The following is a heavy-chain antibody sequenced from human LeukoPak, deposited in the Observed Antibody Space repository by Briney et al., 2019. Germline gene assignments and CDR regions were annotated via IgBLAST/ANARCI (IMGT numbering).Heavy chain of an antibody. D-gene: IGHD3-22*01. V-gene: IGHV4-4*02. CDR3: ARNYYDSSGYYLDAFDI. CDR2: VYHSGST. J-gene: IGHJ3*02. Sequence: MASETLSLTCAVSGGSISSSSWWSWVRQPPGKGLEWIGEVYHSGSTNYNPSLKSRVTISVDKSKNQFSLKLSSVTAADTAVYYCARNYYDSSGYYLDAFDIWGQGTMVTVSS. CDR1: GGSISSSSW.